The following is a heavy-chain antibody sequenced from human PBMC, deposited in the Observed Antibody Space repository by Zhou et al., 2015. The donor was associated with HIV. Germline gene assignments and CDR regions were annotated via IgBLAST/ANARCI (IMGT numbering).Heavy chain of an antibody. D-gene: IGHD5-18*01. J-gene: IGHJ6*02. CDR3: ARDQGDTAMVRALAPKPRALDV. CDR2: IIPIFGTA. Sequence: QVQLVQSGAEVKKPGSSVKVSCKASGGTFSSYAISWVRQAPGQGLEWMGGIIPIFGTANYAQKFQGRVTITADESTSTAYMELSSLRSEDTAVYYCARDQGDTAMVRALAPKPRALDVVGPRDHGHRLL. CDR1: GGTFSSYA. V-gene: IGHV1-69*01.